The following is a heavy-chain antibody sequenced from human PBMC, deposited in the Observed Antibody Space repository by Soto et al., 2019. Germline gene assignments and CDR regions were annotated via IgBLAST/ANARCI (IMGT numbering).Heavy chain of an antibody. V-gene: IGHV3-30*18. CDR3: AKDQINYVWGSYRPYYCDY. Sequence: QVQLVESGEGVVQPGRSLRLSCAASGFTFSSYGMHWVRQAPGKGLEWVAVISYDGSNKYYADSVKGRFTISRDNSKNTLFLQMNSLRAEDTAVYYCAKDQINYVWGSYRPYYCDYWGQGTLVTVSS. CDR1: GFTFSSYG. D-gene: IGHD3-16*02. CDR2: ISYDGSNK. J-gene: IGHJ4*02.